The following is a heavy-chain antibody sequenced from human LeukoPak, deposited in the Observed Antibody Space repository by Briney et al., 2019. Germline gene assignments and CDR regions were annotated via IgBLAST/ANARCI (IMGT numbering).Heavy chain of an antibody. J-gene: IGHJ6*03. CDR3: VSHTSGYSPYYYYYYMDV. CDR1: GFTFSSYA. D-gene: IGHD3-22*01. CDR2: ICSGGST. Sequence: GWSLRLSCTASGFTFSSYAMSWVRQAPGKGLEWVSVICSGGSTYYADSVKGRFTISRDNSKNKLYLQLNSLRAEDTAVYYCVSHTSGYSPYYYYYYMDVWGKGTTVTVSS. V-gene: IGHV3-66*02.